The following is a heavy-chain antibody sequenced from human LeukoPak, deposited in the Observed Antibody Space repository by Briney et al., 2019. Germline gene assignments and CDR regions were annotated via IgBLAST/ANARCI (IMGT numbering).Heavy chain of an antibody. Sequence: SETLSLTCTVSGGSVSTYFWNWIRLPAGKGLEWIGHIYSNGSTNYNPSLKSRVTMSVDTSKNQFYLKLSSLTAADTAVYYCARGLRKKFDPWGQGTLVTVS. J-gene: IGHJ5*02. CDR2: IYSNGST. V-gene: IGHV4-4*07. CDR1: GGSVSTYF. CDR3: ARGLRKKFDP.